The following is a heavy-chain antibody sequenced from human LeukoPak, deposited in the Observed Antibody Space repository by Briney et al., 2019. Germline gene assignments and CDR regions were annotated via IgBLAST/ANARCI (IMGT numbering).Heavy chain of an antibody. V-gene: IGHV3-21*01. Sequence: GGSLRLSCAASGFTFSSYSMNWVRQAPGKGLEWVSSITSSSSFIYYADSEKGGFTISRDNDKKSLYMQMNRMRAEDRGVYYCARCRWWVAMPDYWGQGTLVTVSS. J-gene: IGHJ4*02. CDR2: ITSSSSFI. D-gene: IGHD2-2*01. CDR1: GFTFSSYS. CDR3: ARCRWWVAMPDY.